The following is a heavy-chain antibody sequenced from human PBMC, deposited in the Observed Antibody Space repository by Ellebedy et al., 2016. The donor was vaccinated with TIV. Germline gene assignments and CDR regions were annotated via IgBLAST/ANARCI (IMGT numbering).Heavy chain of an antibody. V-gene: IGHV3-48*02. CDR1: GFAFRTYS. CDR2: ISVGGPI. Sequence: GESLKISXVASGFAFRTYSMNWLRQAPGKGPECIAHISVGGPIHYADSVKGRFTISRDNAKNSPYLEMNSLRDEDTAVYFCARGRDYAFDYWGQGSLVTVSS. CDR3: ARGRDYAFDY. D-gene: IGHD4-17*01. J-gene: IGHJ4*02.